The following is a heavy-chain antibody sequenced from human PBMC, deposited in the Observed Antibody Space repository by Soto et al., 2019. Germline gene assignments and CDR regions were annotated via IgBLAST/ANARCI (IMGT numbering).Heavy chain of an antibody. CDR2: VSPDHGNA. CDR1: GYTFSKYD. CDR3: EVTAAGY. D-gene: IGHD2-21*02. Sequence: QVQVVQSRAEVKKPGASVKVSCKTSGYTFSKYDINWVRQAPGQGLEWMGWVSPDHGNAGYAPQFQGRITMTSDTSTSTVYMELNNINSDDTAVYFYEVTAAGYWGQGTMVTVSS. J-gene: IGHJ4*02. V-gene: IGHV1-8*01.